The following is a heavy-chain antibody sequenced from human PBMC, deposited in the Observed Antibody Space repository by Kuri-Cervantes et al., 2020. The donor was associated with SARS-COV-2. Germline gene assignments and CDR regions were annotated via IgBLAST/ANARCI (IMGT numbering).Heavy chain of an antibody. CDR2: IRYDGSNK. V-gene: IGHV3-30*02. J-gene: IGHJ6*03. CDR1: GFTFSSYG. CDR3: AKDQFREQLDPMDV. Sequence: GESLKISCAASGFTFSSYGMSWVRQAPGKGLEWVAFIRYDGSNKYYADSVKGRFTISRDNSKNTLYLQMNSLRAEDTAVYYCAKDQFREQLDPMDVCGKGTTVTVSS. D-gene: IGHD6-6*01.